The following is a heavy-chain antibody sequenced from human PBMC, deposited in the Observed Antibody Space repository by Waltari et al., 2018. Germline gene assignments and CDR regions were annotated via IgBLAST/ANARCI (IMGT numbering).Heavy chain of an antibody. J-gene: IGHJ4*02. CDR3: ARGHSSSWYDSDY. Sequence: EVQLVESGGGLVQPGRSLRLSCAASGFTFDDYAMHWVRQAPGKGLEWVSGISWNSGSIGYADSVKGRFTISRDNAKNSLYLQMNSLRAEDMAVYYCARGHSSSWYDSDYWGQGTLVTVSS. V-gene: IGHV3-9*03. CDR1: GFTFDDYA. D-gene: IGHD6-13*01. CDR2: ISWNSGSI.